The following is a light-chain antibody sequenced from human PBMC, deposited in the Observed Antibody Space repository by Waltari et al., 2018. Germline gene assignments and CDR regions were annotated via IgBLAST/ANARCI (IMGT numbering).Light chain of an antibody. J-gene: IGKJ4*01. CDR3: QQYDNFPLS. Sequence: DIQMTQSPSSLSASVGDRVTITCQASQAISNFLSWYQPKPGKVPILLIYDASTLETGVPSRFSGSGSGTEFTLSISSLQPEDFATYYCQQYDNFPLSFGGGTKVDLK. CDR2: DAS. V-gene: IGKV1-33*01. CDR1: QAISNF.